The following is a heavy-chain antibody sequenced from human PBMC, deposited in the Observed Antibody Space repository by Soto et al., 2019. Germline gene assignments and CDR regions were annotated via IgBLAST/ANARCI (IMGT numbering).Heavy chain of an antibody. Sequence: SETLSLTCTVSGGSISSSSYYWGWIRQPPGKGLEWIGSIYYSGSTYYNPSLKSRVTISVDTSKNQFSLKLSSVTAADTAVYYCASDTISLILYWGQGTLVTVSS. CDR2: IYYSGST. CDR3: ASDTISLILY. CDR1: GGSISSSSYY. J-gene: IGHJ4*02. D-gene: IGHD2-21*01. V-gene: IGHV4-39*01.